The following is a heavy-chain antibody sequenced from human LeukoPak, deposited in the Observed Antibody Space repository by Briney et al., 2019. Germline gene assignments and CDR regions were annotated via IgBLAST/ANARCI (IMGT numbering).Heavy chain of an antibody. CDR1: GFTFRNFW. V-gene: IGHV3-7*01. CDR2: IKPDGSEK. CDR3: ARDVGCCSSTSCYLSYFDY. J-gene: IGHJ4*02. Sequence: GGSLRLSCVASGFTFRNFWMSWVRQAPGKGLEWVAHIKPDGSEKNYVDSVKGRFTISRDNAKNSLYLQMNSLRAEDTAVYYCARDVGCCSSTSCYLSYFDYWGQGTLVTVSS. D-gene: IGHD2-2*01.